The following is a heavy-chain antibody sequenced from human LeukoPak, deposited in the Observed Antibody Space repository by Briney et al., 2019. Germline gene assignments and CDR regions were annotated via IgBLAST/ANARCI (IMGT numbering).Heavy chain of an antibody. J-gene: IGHJ6*04. CDR2: IYSGDSDT. D-gene: IGHD3-22*01. CDR3: ARKPGYYYDSSGYQGYRDV. Sequence: GGSLNISCQGSGYSFTSYWIGWVRQMPGKGLEWMGIIYSGDSDTRLSPAFQGQVTISADKSISTAYLQWSSLKASDTAMYYCARKPGYYYDSSGYQGYRDVWAKETTDSVSS. V-gene: IGHV5-51*01. CDR1: GYSFTSYW.